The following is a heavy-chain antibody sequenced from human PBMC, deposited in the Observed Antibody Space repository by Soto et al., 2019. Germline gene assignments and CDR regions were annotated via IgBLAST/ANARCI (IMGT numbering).Heavy chain of an antibody. J-gene: IGHJ4*02. Sequence: PVGSLRLSCAASWFTFTRYSMNWVRQAPGKGLEWVSSISSTTNYIYYGDSMKGRFTISRDNAKNPLYLEMNSLRAEDTAVYYCARESEDLTSNFDYWGQGTLVTVSS. CDR1: WFTFTRYS. CDR3: ARESEDLTSNFDY. V-gene: IGHV3-21*06. CDR2: ISSTTNYI.